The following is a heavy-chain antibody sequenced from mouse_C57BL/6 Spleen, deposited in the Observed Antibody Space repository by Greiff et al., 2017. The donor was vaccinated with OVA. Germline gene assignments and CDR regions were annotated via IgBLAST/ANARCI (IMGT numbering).Heavy chain of an antibody. V-gene: IGHV3-6*01. CDR2: ISYDGSN. CDR1: GYSITSGYY. CDR3: ASFLTVFDY. J-gene: IGHJ2*01. D-gene: IGHD1-1*01. Sequence: EVQLQESGPGLVKPSQSLSLTCSVTGYSITSGYYWNWIRQFPGNKLEWMGYISYDGSNNYNPSLKNRISITRDTSKNQFFLKLNSVTTEDTATYYCASFLTVFDYWGQGTTLTVSS.